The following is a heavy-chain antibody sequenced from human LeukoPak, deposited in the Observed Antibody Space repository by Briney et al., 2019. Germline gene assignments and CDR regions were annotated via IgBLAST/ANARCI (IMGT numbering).Heavy chain of an antibody. CDR2: ISWNSGSI. Sequence: GGSLRLSCAASGFTFDDYAMHWVRQAPGKGLEWVSGISWNSGSIGYADSVKGRFTISRDNAKNSLYLQMNSLRAEDTAVYYCARDEGAGDLDYWGQGTLVTVSS. V-gene: IGHV3-9*01. D-gene: IGHD1-26*01. CDR3: ARDEGAGDLDY. CDR1: GFTFDDYA. J-gene: IGHJ4*02.